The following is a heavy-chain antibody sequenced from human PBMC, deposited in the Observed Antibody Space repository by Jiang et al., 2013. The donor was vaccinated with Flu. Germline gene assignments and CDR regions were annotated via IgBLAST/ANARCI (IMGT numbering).Heavy chain of an antibody. Sequence: SGAEVKKPGSSVKVSCKASGGTFSSYAISWVRQAPGQGLEWMGGIIPIFGTANYAQKFQGRVTITADKSTSTAYMELSSLRSEDTAVYYCARDRRYCSGGSCYDAFDIWGQGTMVTVSS. CDR2: IIPIFGTA. V-gene: IGHV1-69*06. D-gene: IGHD2-15*01. CDR3: ARDRRYCSGGSCYDAFDI. CDR1: GGTFSSYA. J-gene: IGHJ3*02.